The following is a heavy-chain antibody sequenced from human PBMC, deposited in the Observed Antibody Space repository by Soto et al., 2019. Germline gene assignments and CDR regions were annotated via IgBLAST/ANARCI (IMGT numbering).Heavy chain of an antibody. D-gene: IGHD5-18*01. V-gene: IGHV1-69*06. CDR3: AREASGYSYGPYYYYGMDV. Sequence: QVQLVQSGAEVKKPGSSVKVSCKASGGTFSSYAISWVRQAPGQGLEWMGGIIPIFGTANYAQKFQGRVKITADKSTSTAYMELSSLRSEDTAVYYCAREASGYSYGPYYYYGMDVWGQGTTVTVSS. CDR1: GGTFSSYA. CDR2: IIPIFGTA. J-gene: IGHJ6*02.